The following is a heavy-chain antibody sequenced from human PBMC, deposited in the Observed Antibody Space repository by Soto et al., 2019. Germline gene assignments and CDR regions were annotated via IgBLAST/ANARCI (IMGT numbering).Heavy chain of an antibody. CDR2: ISAYNGNT. CDR1: GYIFTRYG. D-gene: IGHD6-6*01. V-gene: IGHV1-18*01. Sequence: QVQLVQSGAEVRKPGASVKVSCKASGYIFTRYGINWVRQAPGQGLEWMGWISAYNGNTNYAQKLQGRVTMTTETSTSPAYMELRSLRSEDTAVYYCARGESIGDVWGQGTTVTVSS. CDR3: ARGESIGDV. J-gene: IGHJ6*02.